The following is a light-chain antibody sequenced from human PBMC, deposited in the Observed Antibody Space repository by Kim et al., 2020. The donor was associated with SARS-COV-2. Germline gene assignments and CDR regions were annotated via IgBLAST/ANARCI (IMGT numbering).Light chain of an antibody. CDR1: QDIANS. Sequence: DIQMTQSPSSLSASVGDRVTITCRASQDIANSLAWYQRKPGKVPKVLIYAASTLQSGVPSRFSGSGSGTEFTLTIGSLQTEDVATYYCQKYSSAPWTFGPGTKVDIK. J-gene: IGKJ1*01. CDR2: AAS. CDR3: QKYSSAPWT. V-gene: IGKV1-27*01.